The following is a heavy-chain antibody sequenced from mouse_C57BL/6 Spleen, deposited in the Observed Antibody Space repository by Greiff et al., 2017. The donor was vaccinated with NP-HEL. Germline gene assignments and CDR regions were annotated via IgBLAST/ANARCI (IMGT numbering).Heavy chain of an antibody. J-gene: IGHJ4*01. V-gene: IGHV1-54*01. CDR2: INPGSGGT. D-gene: IGHD1-1*01. CDR1: GYAFTNYL. Sequence: QVQLQQSGAELVRPGTSVKVSCKASGYAFTNYLIEWVKQRPGQGLEWIGVINPGSGGTNYNEKFKGKATLTADKSSSTAYMQLSSLTSEDSAVYFCARPSYYYGSSYGDYAMDYWGQGTSVTVSS. CDR3: ARPSYYYGSSYGDYAMDY.